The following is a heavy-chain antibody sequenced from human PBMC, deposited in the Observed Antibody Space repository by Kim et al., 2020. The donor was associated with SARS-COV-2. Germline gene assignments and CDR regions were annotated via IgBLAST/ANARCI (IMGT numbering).Heavy chain of an antibody. V-gene: IGHV5-51*01. CDR2: IYVGDSGT. D-gene: IGHD3-22*01. CDR1: GFSINSDW. Sequence: GESLKISCQGSGFSINSDWIGWVRQKPGKGLEWMGIIYVGDSGTKYNPSFRGQVTFSADTSTNTAYLRWGSLKASDTAIYYCARHRHSYDSGGYHSTYHYYHIDVWGQGTTVTVSS. CDR3: ARHRHSYDSGGYHSTYHYYHIDV. J-gene: IGHJ6*02.